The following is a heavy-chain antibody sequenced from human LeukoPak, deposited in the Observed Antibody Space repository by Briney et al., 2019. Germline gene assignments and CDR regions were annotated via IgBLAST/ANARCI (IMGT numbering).Heavy chain of an antibody. CDR3: TAFGELFDY. V-gene: IGHV3-15*01. J-gene: IGHJ4*02. CDR2: IKSKPDGGTT. Sequence: WIRQPPGKGLEWVGRIKSKPDGGTTDYAAPVKGRFTISRDDSKNTLYLQMNSLKTEDTAVYYCTAFGELFDYWGQGTLVTVSS. D-gene: IGHD3-10*01.